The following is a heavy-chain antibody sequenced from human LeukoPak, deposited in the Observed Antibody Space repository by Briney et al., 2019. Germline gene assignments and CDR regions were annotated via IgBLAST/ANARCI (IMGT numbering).Heavy chain of an antibody. CDR2: ISYSGST. V-gene: IGHV4-39*07. CDR1: GGSISSTGYY. D-gene: IGHD3-22*01. CDR3: ARDRGGSGYYSDVFDI. J-gene: IGHJ3*02. Sequence: SETLSLTCTVSGGSISSTGYYWGWIRQPPGKGLEWIGSISYSGSTYYNPSLKSRVTISVDTSKNQFSLKLSSVTAADTAVCYCARDRGGSGYYSDVFDIWGQGTMVTVSS.